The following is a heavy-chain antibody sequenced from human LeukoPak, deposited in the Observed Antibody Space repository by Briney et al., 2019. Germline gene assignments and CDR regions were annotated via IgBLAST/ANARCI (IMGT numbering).Heavy chain of an antibody. V-gene: IGHV4-39*01. D-gene: IGHD3-16*01. CDR1: GGSITSNTYY. CDR2: INYGGST. Sequence: SETLSLTCRVSGGSITSNTYYGAWIRQPPGKGLEWIGSINYGGSTYYNASLVSRVTISVDTSKSQFSLKLSSVTAADTAVYFCARHKADLYSAFVSWGQGTLVTVSS. CDR3: ARHKADLYSAFVS. J-gene: IGHJ4*02.